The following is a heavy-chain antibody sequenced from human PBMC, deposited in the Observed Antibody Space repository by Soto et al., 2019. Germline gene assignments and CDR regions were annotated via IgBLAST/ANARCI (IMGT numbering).Heavy chain of an antibody. D-gene: IGHD6-13*01. CDR3: AREGVSSSWYDYYGMDV. J-gene: IGHJ6*02. CDR1: GGSISSYY. CDR2: IYYSGST. V-gene: IGHV4-59*01. Sequence: SETLSLTCTVSGGSISSYYWSWIRQPPGKGLEWIGYIYYSGSTNYNPSLKSRVTISVDTSKNQFSLKLSSVTAADTAVYYCAREGVSSSWYDYYGMDVWGQGTTVTVSS.